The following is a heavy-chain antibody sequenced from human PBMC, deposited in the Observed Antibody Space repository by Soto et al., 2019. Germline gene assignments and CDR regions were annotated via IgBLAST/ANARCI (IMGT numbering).Heavy chain of an antibody. CDR1: GFTFSSFA. D-gene: IGHD2-15*01. V-gene: IGHV3-30-3*01. CDR2: ISYDGSNK. CDR3: ARGGSGLYWYFDL. Sequence: VQLVESGGGVVQPGRSLRLSCAASGFTFSSFAMHWVRLAPGRGLEWVAVISYDGSNKYYADSVKGRFTISRDNSKNTLYLQMNSLRAEDTAVYYCARGGSGLYWYFDLWGRGTLVTVSS. J-gene: IGHJ2*01.